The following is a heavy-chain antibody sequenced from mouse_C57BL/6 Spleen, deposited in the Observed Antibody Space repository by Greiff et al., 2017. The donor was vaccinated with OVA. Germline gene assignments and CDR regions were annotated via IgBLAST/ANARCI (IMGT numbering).Heavy chain of an antibody. CDR2: IYPRSGNT. Sequence: QVQLQQSGAELARPGASVKLSCKASGYTFTSYGISWVKQRTGQGLEWIGEIYPRSGNTYYNEKFKGKATLTADKSSSTAYMELRSLTSEDAAVYFCAKELSNYSFDYWGQGTTLTVSA. CDR3: AKELSNYSFDY. CDR1: GYTFTSYG. D-gene: IGHD2-5*01. V-gene: IGHV1-81*01. J-gene: IGHJ2*01.